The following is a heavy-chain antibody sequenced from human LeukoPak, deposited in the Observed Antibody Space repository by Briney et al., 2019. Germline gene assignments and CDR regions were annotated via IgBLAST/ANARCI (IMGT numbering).Heavy chain of an antibody. J-gene: IGHJ4*02. Sequence: KPSETLSLNCTVSGGSIGRSSYYWGWIRQPPGKGLEWIGKSYYSGGTYYNPSLKSRVTISVDTSKNQISLKVSSVTAADTAVYYCARLAANTVDYWGQGTLVTVSS. CDR1: GGSIGRSSYY. D-gene: IGHD4-17*01. V-gene: IGHV4-39*01. CDR3: ARLAANTVDY. CDR2: SYYSGGT.